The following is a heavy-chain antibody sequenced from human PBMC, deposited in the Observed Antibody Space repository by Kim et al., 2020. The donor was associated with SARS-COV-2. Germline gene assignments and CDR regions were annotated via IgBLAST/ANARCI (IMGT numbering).Heavy chain of an antibody. J-gene: IGHJ4*02. CDR2: GGSR. CDR3: ARDLSFDY. V-gene: IGHV3-20*01. Sequence: GGSRGYADSVKGRFTISRDNAKNSLYLQMNSLRAEDTALYHCARDLSFDYWGQGTLVAVSS.